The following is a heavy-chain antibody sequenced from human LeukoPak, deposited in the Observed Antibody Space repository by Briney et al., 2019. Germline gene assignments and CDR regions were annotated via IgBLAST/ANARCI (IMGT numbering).Heavy chain of an antibody. D-gene: IGHD2-2*01. V-gene: IGHV3-74*01. CDR1: GFTFSSSW. Sequence: PGGSLRLSCAASGFTFSSSWIHWVRQAPGKGLVWVSRMNGDGRTINYADSVKGRFTISRDNAKNTLYLQMNSLRAEDTAVYYCARGYGVVPAAPFDYWGQGTLVTVSS. CDR2: MNGDGRTI. J-gene: IGHJ4*02. CDR3: ARGYGVVPAAPFDY.